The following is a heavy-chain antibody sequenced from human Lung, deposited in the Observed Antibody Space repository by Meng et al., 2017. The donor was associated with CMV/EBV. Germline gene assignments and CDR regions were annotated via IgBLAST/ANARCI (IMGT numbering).Heavy chain of an antibody. CDR2: IYYTGNT. CDR1: VHY. V-gene: IGHV4-30-4*01. J-gene: IGHJ4*02. D-gene: IGHD3-22*01. CDR3: ARVEGDYYDTTDGGPQYYFDY. Sequence: VHYWRWIRQPPGKGLEWIGYIYYTGNTYYNESLKSRVTISVDTSKNQFSLSLSSVTAADTAVYFCARVEGDYYDTTDGGPQYYFDYWGQGTLVTVSS.